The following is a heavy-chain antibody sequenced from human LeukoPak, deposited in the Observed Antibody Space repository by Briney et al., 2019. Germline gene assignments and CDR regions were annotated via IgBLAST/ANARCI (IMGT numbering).Heavy chain of an antibody. V-gene: IGHV3-11*01. CDR3: ARAFSGYDERSLES. D-gene: IGHD5-12*01. J-gene: IGHJ4*02. CDR1: GFTFSDYY. Sequence: GGSLRLSCAASGFTFSDYYMSWIRQAPGKGLEWVSYISSSGSTIYYADSVKGRFTISRDNAKNSLYLQMNSLRAEDTAVYYCARAFSGYDERSLESWGQGTLVTVSS. CDR2: ISSSGSTI.